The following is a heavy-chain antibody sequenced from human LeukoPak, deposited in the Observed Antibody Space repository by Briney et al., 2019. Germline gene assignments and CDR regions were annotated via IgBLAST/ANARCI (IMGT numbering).Heavy chain of an antibody. Sequence: SETLSLTCTVSGGSISSSSYYWGWIRQPPGKGLEWIGYIYHSGSTYYNPSLKSRVTISVDRSKNQFSLKLSSVTAADTAVYYCARDAGGIAANIDYWGQGTLVTVSS. J-gene: IGHJ4*02. D-gene: IGHD6-13*01. CDR1: GGSISSSSYY. V-gene: IGHV4-39*07. CDR2: IYHSGST. CDR3: ARDAGGIAANIDY.